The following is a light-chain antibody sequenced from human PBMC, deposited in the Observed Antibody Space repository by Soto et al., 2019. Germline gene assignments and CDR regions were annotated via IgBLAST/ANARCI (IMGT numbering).Light chain of an antibody. V-gene: IGKV1-33*01. CDR1: QGIGNS. Sequence: PSSLSGSVWDLVTITCQASQGIGNSLNWFQKKPGKAPKLLIFDASTLQAGVPSRFFGSGSGTHFTLTIGSLQPEDIATYYCQHYDNFPITFGQGTRLEIK. CDR3: QHYDNFPIT. CDR2: DAS. J-gene: IGKJ5*01.